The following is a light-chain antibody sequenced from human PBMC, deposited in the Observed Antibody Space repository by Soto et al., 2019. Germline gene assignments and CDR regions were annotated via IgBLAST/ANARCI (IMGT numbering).Light chain of an antibody. CDR3: AAWDDYRSGSHV. CDR2: RDN. CDR1: SSNIGSNY. Sequence: QSVLTQPPSASGTPGQRVTISCSGSSSNIGSNYVYWYQQLPGTAPKLLIFRDNLRPSGVPDRFSGSKSGTSASLAISGLRAEDEADYYCAAWDDYRSGSHVFGTGTKLTVL. V-gene: IGLV1-47*01. J-gene: IGLJ1*01.